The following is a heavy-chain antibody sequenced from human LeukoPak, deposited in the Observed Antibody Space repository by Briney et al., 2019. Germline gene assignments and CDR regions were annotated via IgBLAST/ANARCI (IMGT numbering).Heavy chain of an antibody. CDR3: ATGPPGHITAWYNY. CDR2: IKSKTDGGTT. V-gene: IGHV3-15*05. J-gene: IGHJ4*02. D-gene: IGHD6-19*01. CDR1: GFIFSNAW. Sequence: GGSLRLSCTASGFIFSNAWMSWVRQGPGKGLEWVGRIKSKTDGGTTDYAAPMKGRFTVSRDDSKNTLYLQMDSLKIEDTAVYYCATGPPGHITAWYNYWGQGTLVTVSS.